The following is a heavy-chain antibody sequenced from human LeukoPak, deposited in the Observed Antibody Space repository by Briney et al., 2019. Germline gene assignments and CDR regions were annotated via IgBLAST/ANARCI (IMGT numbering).Heavy chain of an antibody. D-gene: IGHD6-13*01. CDR1: GYTFTSYG. Sequence: ASVKVSCKASGYTFTSYGISWVRQAPGQGLEWMGWISAYNGNTNCAQKLQGRVTMTTDTSTSTAYMELRSLRSDDTAVYYCARQVWQQLVRDYYGMDVWGQGTTVTVSS. CDR2: ISAYNGNT. J-gene: IGHJ6*02. V-gene: IGHV1-18*01. CDR3: ARQVWQQLVRDYYGMDV.